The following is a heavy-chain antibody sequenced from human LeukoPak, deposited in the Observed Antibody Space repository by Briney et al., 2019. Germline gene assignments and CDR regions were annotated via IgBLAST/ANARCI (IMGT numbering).Heavy chain of an antibody. J-gene: IGHJ3*02. Sequence: KASETLSLTCTVSGGSISSSSYYWGWIRQPPGKGLEWIGSIYYSGSTYYNPSLKSRVTISVDTSKNQFSLKLSSVTAADTAVYYCARHQGRGVARSHAFDIWGQGTMVTVSS. CDR1: GGSISSSSYY. CDR3: ARHQGRGVARSHAFDI. D-gene: IGHD2-15*01. CDR2: IYYSGST. V-gene: IGHV4-39*01.